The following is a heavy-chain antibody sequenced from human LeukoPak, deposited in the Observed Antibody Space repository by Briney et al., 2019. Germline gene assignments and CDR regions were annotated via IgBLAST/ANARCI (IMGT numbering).Heavy chain of an antibody. J-gene: IGHJ4*02. V-gene: IGHV4-34*01. CDR3: ARGDSGSCLDY. CDR1: GGSFSGYY. Sequence: SETLSLTCAVYGGSFSGYYWSWIRQPPGKGLEWIGEINHSGSTNYNPSLKSRVTISVDTSKNQFSLKLSSVTAADTAVYYCARGDSGSCLDYWGQGNPGHRLL. D-gene: IGHD3-10*01. CDR2: INHSGST.